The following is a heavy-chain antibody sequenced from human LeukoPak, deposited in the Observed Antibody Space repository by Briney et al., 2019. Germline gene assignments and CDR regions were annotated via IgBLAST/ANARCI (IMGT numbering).Heavy chain of an antibody. CDR2: ISPYNNAT. CDR3: ARDSPHGMDV. J-gene: IGHJ6*04. Sequence: ASVKVSCKTSGYTFVTYTMSWVRQAPGQGLEWLGWISPYNNATTYSQRLQGRVTVTADTSTSTAYLDLRSLTSDDTAVYYCARDSPHGMDVWGKGTTVIVSS. V-gene: IGHV1-18*01. CDR1: GYTFVTYT.